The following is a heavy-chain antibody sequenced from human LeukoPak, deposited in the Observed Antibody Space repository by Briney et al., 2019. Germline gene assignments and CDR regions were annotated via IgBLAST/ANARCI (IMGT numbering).Heavy chain of an antibody. J-gene: IGHJ4*02. V-gene: IGHV4-4*07. CDR2: IYTSEST. CDR1: GGSISSYY. D-gene: IGHD4-17*01. Sequence: HPSETLSLTCTVSGGSISSYYWSWIRPPAGKGLEWIGHIYTSESTNYNPSLKSRVTMSVDTSKNQFSLKLTSVTAADTAVYYCARGLYGDSGYWGQGTLVTVSS. CDR3: ARGLYGDSGY.